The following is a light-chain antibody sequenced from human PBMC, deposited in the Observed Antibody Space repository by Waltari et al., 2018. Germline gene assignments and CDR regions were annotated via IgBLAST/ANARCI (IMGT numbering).Light chain of an antibody. V-gene: IGLV8-61*01. CDR2: KAN. CDR3: LLYMGSGIWV. Sequence: QTVFTQEPSWSVSRGGTVTLTCALSSGLLSITSYASWYQQSPGQTPRTLVYKANIRSSGVPDRFSGSVLGNKAVLIITGAQAEDESTYYCLLYMGSGIWVFGGGTKLTVL. CDR1: SGLLSITSY. J-gene: IGLJ3*02.